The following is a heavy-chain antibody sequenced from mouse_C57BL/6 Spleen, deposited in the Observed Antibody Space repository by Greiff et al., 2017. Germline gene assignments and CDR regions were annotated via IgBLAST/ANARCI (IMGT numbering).Heavy chain of an antibody. J-gene: IGHJ4*01. CDR2: ISSGSSTI. CDR1: GFTFSDYG. D-gene: IGHD1-1*01. V-gene: IGHV5-17*01. CDR3: ARHGSSYHYAMDY. Sequence: EVKLVESGGGLVKPGGSLKLSCAASGFTFSDYGMHWVRQAPEKGLAWVAYISSGSSTIYYADTVKGRFTISRDNAKNTLFLQMTSLRSEDTAMYYCARHGSSYHYAMDYWGQGTSVTVSS.